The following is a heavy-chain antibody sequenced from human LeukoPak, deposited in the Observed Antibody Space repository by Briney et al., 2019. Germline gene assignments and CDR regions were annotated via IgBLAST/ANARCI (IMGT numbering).Heavy chain of an antibody. CDR1: GGSISSGGYS. CDR3: ARLSGSPDYFDY. V-gene: IGHV4-30-2*01. J-gene: IGHJ4*02. D-gene: IGHD1-26*01. CDR2: IYHSGST. Sequence: SETLSLTCAVSGGSISSGGYSWSWIRQPPGKGLEWIGYIYHSGSTYYNPSLKSRVTISVDRSKNQFSLKLSSVTAADTAVYYCARLSGSPDYFDYWGQGTLVTVSS.